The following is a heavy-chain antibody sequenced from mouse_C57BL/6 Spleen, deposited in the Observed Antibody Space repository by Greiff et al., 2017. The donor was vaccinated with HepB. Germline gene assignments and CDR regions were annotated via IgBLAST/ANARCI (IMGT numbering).Heavy chain of an antibody. CDR3: ASYDGYYGTCFAY. D-gene: IGHD2-3*01. V-gene: IGHV1-53*01. J-gene: IGHJ3*01. Sequence: VQLQQSGTELVKPGASVKLSCKASGYTFTSYWMHWVKQRPGQGLEWIGNINPNNGGTNYNEKFKSKATLTVDKSSSTAYMQLSSLTSEDSAIYYCASYDGYYGTCFAYWGQGTLVTVSA. CDR2: INPNNGGT. CDR1: GYTFTSYW.